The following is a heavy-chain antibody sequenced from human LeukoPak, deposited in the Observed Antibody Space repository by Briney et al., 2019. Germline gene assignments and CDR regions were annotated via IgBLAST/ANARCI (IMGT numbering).Heavy chain of an antibody. J-gene: IGHJ4*02. CDR1: GFTFSDYY. CDR2: IWYDGSNK. CDR3: ARAYCSGGSCYSDFDY. D-gene: IGHD2-15*01. V-gene: IGHV3-33*08. Sequence: GGSLRLSCAASGFTFSDYYMSWIRQAPGKGLEWVAVIWYDGSNKYYADSVKGRFTISRDNSKNTLYLQMNSLRAEDTAVYYCARAYCSGGSCYSDFDYWGQGTLVTVSS.